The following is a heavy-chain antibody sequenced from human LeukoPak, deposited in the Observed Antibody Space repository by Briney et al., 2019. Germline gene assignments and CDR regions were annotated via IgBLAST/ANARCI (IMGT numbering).Heavy chain of an antibody. CDR3: ATHAQRTIFGVVRPDAFDP. V-gene: IGHV4-59*08. D-gene: IGHD3-3*01. CDR2: IYYSGST. CDR1: IGPIRSYY. J-gene: IGHJ5*02. Sequence: SETLSLTCTVSIGPIRSYYWSWIRQPPGKGLEWIGYIYYSGSTNYNPSLKSRVTISVDTSKNQFSLKLSSVTAADTAVYYCATHAQRTIFGVVRPDAFDPWGQGTLVTVSS.